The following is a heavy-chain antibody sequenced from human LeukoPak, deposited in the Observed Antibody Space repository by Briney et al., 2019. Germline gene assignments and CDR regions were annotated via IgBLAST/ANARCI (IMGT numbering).Heavy chain of an antibody. D-gene: IGHD3-10*01. CDR1: GYAFTNYD. V-gene: IGHV1-8*01. CDR3: AREDSGSYPGDY. Sequence: ASVKVSCKTSGYAFTNYDINWVRQAPGQGLEWMGWMHPDNGNTGYAQKFQGRVTMTRDTSTSTVYMELSSLRSEDTAVYYCAREDSGSYPGDYWGQGTLVTVSS. CDR2: MHPDNGNT. J-gene: IGHJ4*02.